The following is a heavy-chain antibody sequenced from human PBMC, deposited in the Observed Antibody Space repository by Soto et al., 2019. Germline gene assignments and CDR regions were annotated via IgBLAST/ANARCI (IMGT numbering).Heavy chain of an antibody. CDR2: IYGGGST. V-gene: IGHV3-53*01. J-gene: IGHJ3*02. Sequence: GGSLRLSCAASGFTVSSIFMSWVRQAPRKGLEWVSVIYGGGSTYYADSVKGRFTISRDTSKNTLYLQMNSLRAEDTALHYCSSRILSSGPLDIWGQGPMGTASS. CDR3: SSRILSSGPLDI. CDR1: GFTVSSIF. D-gene: IGHD3-3*02.